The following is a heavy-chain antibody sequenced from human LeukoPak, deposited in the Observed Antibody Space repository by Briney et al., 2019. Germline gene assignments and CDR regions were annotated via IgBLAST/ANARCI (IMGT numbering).Heavy chain of an antibody. CDR2: ISGGGETT. V-gene: IGHV3-23*01. CDR1: GFTFSSYG. J-gene: IGHJ3*02. D-gene: IGHD4-17*01. Sequence: GGSLRLSCAASGFTFSSYGMGWVRQAPGKGLEGGSSISGGGETTYYADSVKGRFPISRDNSKNTLYLQMNSLRTEETAVYYCAKGRWTTVTTLAFDIWGQGTMVTVSS. CDR3: AKGRWTTVTTLAFDI.